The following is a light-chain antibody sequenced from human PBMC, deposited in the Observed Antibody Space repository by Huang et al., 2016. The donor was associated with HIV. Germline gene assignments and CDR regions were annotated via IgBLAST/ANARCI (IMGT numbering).Light chain of an antibody. J-gene: IGKJ1*01. V-gene: IGKV3-15*01. CDR2: GAS. CDR3: QQYNNWLWT. CDR1: QSVSSN. Sequence: IVMTQSPATLSVSPGERVTLSCRASQSVSSNLAWYQQKPGQAPRLLIYGASTRATGIPARFSGSGSGTEFTLTISSLQSEDFAVYYCQQYNNWLWTFGQGTKVEIK.